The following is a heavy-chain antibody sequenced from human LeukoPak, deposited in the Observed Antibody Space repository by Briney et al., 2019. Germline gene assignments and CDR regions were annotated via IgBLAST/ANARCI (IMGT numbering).Heavy chain of an antibody. D-gene: IGHD3-22*01. CDR2: INWNGGST. CDR1: GFTFDDYG. CDR3: ARIVRIGSGYYQGHFDY. Sequence: GGSLRLSCAASGFTFDDYGMSWVRQAPGKGLEWVSGINWNGGSTGYADSVKGRFTISRDNAKNSLYLQMNSLRAEDTALYHCARIVRIGSGYYQGHFDYWGQGTLVTVSS. V-gene: IGHV3-20*01. J-gene: IGHJ4*02.